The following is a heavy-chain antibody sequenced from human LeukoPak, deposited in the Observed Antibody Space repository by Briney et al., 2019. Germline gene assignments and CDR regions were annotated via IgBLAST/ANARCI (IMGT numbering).Heavy chain of an antibody. V-gene: IGHV4-39*07. CDR2: IYSGGIT. Sequence: SETLSLTCTVSGGSISSTGSFWGWIRQPPGKGLEWIGSIYSGGITYYNPSLKSRVTISEDTSKNQFSLKMASMTAADTAIYYCWLEKVVAAYFDSWGQGTLVTVSS. CDR3: WLEKVVAAYFDS. J-gene: IGHJ4*02. D-gene: IGHD2-15*01. CDR1: GGSISSTGSF.